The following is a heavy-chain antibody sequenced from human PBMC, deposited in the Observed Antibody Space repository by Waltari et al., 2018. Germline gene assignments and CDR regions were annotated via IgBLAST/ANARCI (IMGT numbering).Heavy chain of an antibody. CDR3: ATFGNTVVTPYYFDY. D-gene: IGHD2-21*02. J-gene: IGHJ4*02. Sequence: QVQLVQSGSELKKPGASVKVSCKASGYSFGTYTFGSYTVSWVRQAPGQRLEWMGWINTNTGNPTYAQGFAGRFVFSLDTSVTTAYLQISSLEAEDTAVYYCATFGNTVVTPYYFDYWGQGTLVTVSS. V-gene: IGHV7-4-1*02. CDR1: GYSFGTYTFGSYT. CDR2: INTNTGNP.